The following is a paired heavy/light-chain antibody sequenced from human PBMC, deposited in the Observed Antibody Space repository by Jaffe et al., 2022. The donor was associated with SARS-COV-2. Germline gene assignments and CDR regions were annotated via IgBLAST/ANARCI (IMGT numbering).Heavy chain of an antibody. CDR2: IYYSGRT. D-gene: IGHD2-15*01. CDR1: GGSISGSSYY. V-gene: IGHV4-39*02. CDR3: AREDCRGGSCYLSQYYYYFMDV. J-gene: IGHJ6*03. Sequence: QLQLQEAGPGLVKPSETLSLTCIVSGGSISGSSYYWGWTRQPPGKGLEWIGSIYYSGRTYYNPSLKSRVTISVDTSKNQFSLKLSSVTAADTAVYYCAREDCRGGSCYLSQYYYYFMDVWGKGTTVTVSS.
Light chain of an antibody. J-gene: IGLJ3*02. CDR1: SSNIGNNY. CDR3: ATWDDSLSGRV. CDR2: TND. V-gene: IGLV1-47*01. Sequence: QSVLTQPPSASGTPGQRVTISCSGSSSNIGNNYVYWYQQLSGTAPKLLIYTNDQRPSGVPDRFSGSKSGTSASLAISGLRSEDEADYYCATWDDSLSGRVFGGGTKLTVL.